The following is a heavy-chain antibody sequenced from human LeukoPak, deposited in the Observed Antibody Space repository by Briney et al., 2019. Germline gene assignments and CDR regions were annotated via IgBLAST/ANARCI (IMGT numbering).Heavy chain of an antibody. D-gene: IGHD6-6*01. CDR3: ARDLSSYSSSSDNFVY. J-gene: IGHJ4*02. Sequence: ASVKVSCKASGYTFTGYYMHWVRQAPGQGLEWMGWINPNSGGTNYAQKFQARVTMTRDTSISTAYMELSRLRSDDTAVYYCARDLSSYSSSSDNFVYWGQGTLVTVSS. CDR2: INPNSGGT. V-gene: IGHV1-2*02. CDR1: GYTFTGYY.